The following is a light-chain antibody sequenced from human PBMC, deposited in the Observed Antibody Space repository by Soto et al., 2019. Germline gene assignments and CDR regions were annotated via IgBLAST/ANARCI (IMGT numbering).Light chain of an antibody. CDR3: SSYTTSTPYV. V-gene: IGLV2-14*01. J-gene: IGLJ1*01. CDR1: SSDVGAYNF. Sequence: QSALTQPASVSGSPGQSITISCTGTSSDVGAYNFVSWYQHHPGRAPKLIIYEVTIRPSGVSNRFSGSKSGNTASLTISGLQAEDEADCYCSSYTTSTPYVFGSGTKLTVL. CDR2: EVT.